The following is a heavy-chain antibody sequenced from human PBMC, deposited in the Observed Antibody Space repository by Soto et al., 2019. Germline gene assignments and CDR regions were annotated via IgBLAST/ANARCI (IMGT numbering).Heavy chain of an antibody. CDR2: ISAHNGNT. CDR1: GYGFTTYG. CDR3: ARGSYGDY. J-gene: IGHJ4*02. V-gene: IGHV1-18*01. Sequence: QVHLVQSGAEVKKPGASVKVSCKGSGYGFTTYGITWVRQAPGQGLEWMAWISAHNGNTNYAQKLQGRVTVTRDTSTSTAYMELRSLRSDDTAVYYCARGSYGDYWGKGALVTVSS. D-gene: IGHD3-10*01.